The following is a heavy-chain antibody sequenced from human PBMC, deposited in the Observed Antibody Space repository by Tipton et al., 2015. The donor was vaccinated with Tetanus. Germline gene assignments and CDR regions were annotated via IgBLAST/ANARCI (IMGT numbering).Heavy chain of an antibody. CDR1: GGSLTSSDYY. CDR3: ARLREIVSRSGWDFDY. Sequence: TLSLTCIVSGGSLTSSDYYGAWVRQSPGQGLEWIGSLSYSGRTYYNPSPKSRVTMSVDTSKKDFSVRLRSVTAADTAVYYCARLREIVSRSGWDFDYWGQGILVTVSS. CDR2: LSYSGRT. J-gene: IGHJ4*02. V-gene: IGHV4-39*02. D-gene: IGHD5/OR15-5a*01.